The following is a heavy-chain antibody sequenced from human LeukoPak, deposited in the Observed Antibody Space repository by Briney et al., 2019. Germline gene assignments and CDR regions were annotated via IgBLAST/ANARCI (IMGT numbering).Heavy chain of an antibody. J-gene: IGHJ4*02. Sequence: SDPLSLTCTVSGGPISSSIHHWGWIPQPPGKGLEWIGEINHSGSTNYNPSLKSRVTISVDTSRNQFSLKLSSVSAADTAVYYCARGRGGVNWGQGTLVTVSS. CDR1: GGPISSSIHH. CDR2: INHSGST. V-gene: IGHV4-39*07. D-gene: IGHD3-10*01. CDR3: ARGRGGVN.